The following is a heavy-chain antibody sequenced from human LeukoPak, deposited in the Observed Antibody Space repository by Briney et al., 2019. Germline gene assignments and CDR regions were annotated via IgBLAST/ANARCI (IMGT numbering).Heavy chain of an antibody. D-gene: IGHD1-26*01. V-gene: IGHV3-30*04. CDR3: ARPLVSGHYYYYGMDV. CDR1: GFTFSSYA. Sequence: GGSLRLSCAASGFTFSSYAMHWVRQAPGKGLEWVAVISYDGSNKYYADSVKGRFTISRDNSKNTLYLQMNSLRAEDTAVYYCARPLVSGHYYYYGMDVWGQGTTVTVSS. J-gene: IGHJ6*02. CDR2: ISYDGSNK.